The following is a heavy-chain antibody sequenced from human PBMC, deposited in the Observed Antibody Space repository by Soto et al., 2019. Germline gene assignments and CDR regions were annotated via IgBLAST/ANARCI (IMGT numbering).Heavy chain of an antibody. Sequence: HPGGSLRLSCAASGFTFSSYGMHWVRQAPGKGLEWVAVIWYDGSNKYYADSVKGRFTISRDNSKNTLYLQMNSLRAEDTAVYYCARDRFPLMAFQWFDPWGQGTLVTVSS. CDR3: ARDRFPLMAFQWFDP. V-gene: IGHV3-33*01. D-gene: IGHD2-8*01. CDR1: GFTFSSYG. CDR2: IWYDGSNK. J-gene: IGHJ5*02.